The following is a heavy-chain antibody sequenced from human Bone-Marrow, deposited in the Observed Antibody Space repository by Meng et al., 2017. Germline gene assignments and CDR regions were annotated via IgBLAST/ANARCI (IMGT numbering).Heavy chain of an antibody. D-gene: IGHD6-19*01. CDR1: GGSISSYY. Sequence: QGQRKESGPGLVKPSATPPRTCTVSGGSISSYYWSWIRQPAGKGLEWIGRIYTSGSTNYNPSLKSRVTMSVDTSKNQFSLKLSSVTAADTAVYYCARAGGVAVAGIFLGFDPWGQGTLVTVSS. CDR2: IYTSGST. J-gene: IGHJ5*02. CDR3: ARAGGVAVAGIFLGFDP. V-gene: IGHV4-4*07.